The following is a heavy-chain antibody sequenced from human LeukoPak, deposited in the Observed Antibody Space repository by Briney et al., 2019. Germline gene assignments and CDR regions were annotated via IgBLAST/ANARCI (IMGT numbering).Heavy chain of an antibody. Sequence: GSLRLSRAASGFTFSSYAMSWVRQAPGKGLEWVSAISGSGGSTYYADSVKGRFTISRDNSKNTLYLQMNSLRSEDTAVYYCAREKVGRWLQLHGYFDYWGQGTLVTVSS. D-gene: IGHD5-24*01. J-gene: IGHJ4*02. V-gene: IGHV3-23*01. CDR3: AREKVGRWLQLHGYFDY. CDR1: GFTFSSYA. CDR2: ISGSGGST.